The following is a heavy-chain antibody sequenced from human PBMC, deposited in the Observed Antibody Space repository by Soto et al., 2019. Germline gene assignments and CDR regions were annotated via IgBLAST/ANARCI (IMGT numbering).Heavy chain of an antibody. V-gene: IGHV1-3*01. CDR2: INAGNGNT. J-gene: IGHJ5*02. Sequence: ASVKVSCKASGYTFTSYAMHWVRQAPGQRLEWMGWINAGNGNTKYSQKFQGRVTITRDTSASTAYMELSSLRSEDTAVYYCARGPYCYGSGSYYIGARWFDPWGQGTLVTVSS. CDR3: ARGPYCYGSGSYYIGARWFDP. CDR1: GYTFTSYA. D-gene: IGHD3-10*01.